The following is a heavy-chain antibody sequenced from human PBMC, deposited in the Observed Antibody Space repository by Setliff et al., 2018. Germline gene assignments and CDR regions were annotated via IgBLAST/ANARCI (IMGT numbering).Heavy chain of an antibody. Sequence: ASVKVSCKASGYTFTSYDINWVRQATGQGLEWMGWMNPNSGNTGYAQKFQGRVTMTRNTSISTAYMELSSLRSEDTAVYYCARGRERDYNFWSGYYTYYYYGMDVWGQGTKVTVSS. CDR3: ARGRERDYNFWSGYYTYYYYGMDV. J-gene: IGHJ6*02. V-gene: IGHV1-8*02. D-gene: IGHD3-3*01. CDR2: MNPNSGNT. CDR1: GYTFTSYD.